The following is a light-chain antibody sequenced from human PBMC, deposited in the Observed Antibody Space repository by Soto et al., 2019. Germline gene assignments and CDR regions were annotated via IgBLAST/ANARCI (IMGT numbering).Light chain of an antibody. Sequence: QSVLTQPASVSGSPGQSITISCTGTSSDIGGYNYVSWYQQHPGKAPKLMIYGVTNRPSGVSNRFSGSKSGNTASLTISGLQAEDEADYYCSSDTSSATLYVFGTGTRSPS. CDR2: GVT. CDR1: SSDIGGYNY. CDR3: SSDTSSATLYV. J-gene: IGLJ1*01. V-gene: IGLV2-14*01.